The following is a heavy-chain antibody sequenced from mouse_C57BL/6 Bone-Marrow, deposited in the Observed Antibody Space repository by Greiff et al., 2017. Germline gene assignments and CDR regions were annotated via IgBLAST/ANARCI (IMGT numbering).Heavy chain of an antibody. CDR2: FHPYNDDT. V-gene: IGHV1-47*01. J-gene: IGHJ1*03. CDR1: GYTFTTYP. Sequence: VHLVESGAELVKPGASVKMSCKASGYTFTTYPIEWMKQNHGKSLEWIGNFHPYNDDTKYNEKFKGKATLTVEKSSSTVYLELSRLTSDDSAVYYCARPYYYGSRDWYFDVWGTGTTVTVSS. D-gene: IGHD1-1*01. CDR3: ARPYYYGSRDWYFDV.